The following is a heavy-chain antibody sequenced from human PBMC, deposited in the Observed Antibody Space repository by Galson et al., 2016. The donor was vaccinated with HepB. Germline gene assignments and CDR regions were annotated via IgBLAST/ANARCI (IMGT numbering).Heavy chain of an antibody. Sequence: TLSLTCAVSGGSMSGDEYSWSWIRQPPGKGLQWIGYVYYNGITYYNPSLKSRVTMSIDRSKNQFSLNLTSVSAADTAVYYCARRLLWFTDRYFALWGRGTLVTVSS. V-gene: IGHV4-30-2*01. CDR2: VYYNGIT. CDR1: GGSMSGDEYS. D-gene: IGHD3-10*01. CDR3: ARRLLWFTDRYFAL. J-gene: IGHJ2*01.